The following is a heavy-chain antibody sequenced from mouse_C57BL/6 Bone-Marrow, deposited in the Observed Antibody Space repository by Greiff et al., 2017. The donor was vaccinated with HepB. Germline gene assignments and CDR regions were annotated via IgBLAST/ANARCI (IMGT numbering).Heavy chain of an antibody. CDR1: GYTFTSYW. CDR2: IDPSDSYT. D-gene: IGHD2-5*01. V-gene: IGHV1-50*01. Sequence: QVQLQQPGAELVKPGASVKLSCKASGYTFTSYWMQWVKQRPGQGLEWIGEIDPSDSYTNYNQKFKGKATLTADTSSSTAYMQLSSLTSEDSAVYFCASSYYSNYWDYWGQGTTLTVSS. J-gene: IGHJ2*01. CDR3: ASSYYSNYWDY.